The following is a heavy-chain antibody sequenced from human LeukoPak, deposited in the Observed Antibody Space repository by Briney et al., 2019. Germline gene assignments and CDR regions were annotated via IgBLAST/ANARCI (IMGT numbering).Heavy chain of an antibody. J-gene: IGHJ4*02. CDR2: IRYDGSNK. CDR3: AKGYRAYNSRYLFDY. CDR1: GFTFSSYG. Sequence: GGSLRLSCAASGFTFSSYGMHWVRQAPGKGLEGVAFIRYDGSNKYYADSLKGRYTISRDHSNNPLSLQMNSLSAEDTAVYYCAKGYRAYNSRYLFDYCGQRTLVTVSS. V-gene: IGHV3-30*02. D-gene: IGHD5-12*01.